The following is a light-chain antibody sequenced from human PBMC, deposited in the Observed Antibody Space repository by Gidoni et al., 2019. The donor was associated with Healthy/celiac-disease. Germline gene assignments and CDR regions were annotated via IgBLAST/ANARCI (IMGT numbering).Light chain of an antibody. CDR3: SSYTSSSTLVV. CDR1: SSDVGGYNY. J-gene: IGLJ2*01. CDR2: DVS. Sequence: QSALTQPASVSGSPGPSLTISCTGTSSDVGGYNYVSWYQQHPGKAPKLMIYDVSNRPSRVSNRFSCSKSGNTASLTISGLQAEDEADYYCSSYTSSSTLVVFGGGTKLTVL. V-gene: IGLV2-14*01.